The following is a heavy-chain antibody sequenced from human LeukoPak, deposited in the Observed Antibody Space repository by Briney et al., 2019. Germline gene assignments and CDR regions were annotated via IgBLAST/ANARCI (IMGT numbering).Heavy chain of an antibody. V-gene: IGHV3-21*01. Sequence: GGSLRLSCAASGFAFSSYNMNWVRQAPGKGLEWVSSISSSSSYIYYADSVKGRFTISRDNAKNSLYLQMNSLRAEDTAVYYCARVGYYDSSGYRAFDIWGQGTMVTVSS. J-gene: IGHJ3*02. D-gene: IGHD3-22*01. CDR1: GFAFSSYN. CDR3: ARVGYYDSSGYRAFDI. CDR2: ISSSSSYI.